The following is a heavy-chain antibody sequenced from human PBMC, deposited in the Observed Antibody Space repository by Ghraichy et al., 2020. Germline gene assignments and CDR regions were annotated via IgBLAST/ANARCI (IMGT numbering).Heavy chain of an antibody. J-gene: IGHJ4*02. D-gene: IGHD3-3*02. CDR3: AGTPFSPYYFDY. CDR1: GGSVSSGSYY. V-gene: IGHV4-61*01. Sequence: GSLRLSCTVSGGSVSSGSYYWSWIRQPPGKGLEWIGYIYYSGSTNYNPSLKSRVTISVDTSKNQFSLKLSSVTAADTAVYYCAGTPFSPYYFDYWGQGTLVTFSS. CDR2: IYYSGST.